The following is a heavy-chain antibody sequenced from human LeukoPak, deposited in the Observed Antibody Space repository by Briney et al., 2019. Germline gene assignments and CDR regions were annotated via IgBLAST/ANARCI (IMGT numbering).Heavy chain of an antibody. CDR1: GGSFSGYY. V-gene: IGHV4-34*01. CDR2: INHSGST. D-gene: IGHD3-10*01. Sequence: KPSETLSLTCAVYGGSFSGYYWSWIRQPPGKGLEWIGEINHSGSTNYNPSLKSRVTISVVTSKNQFSLKLSSVTAADTAVYYCARGLSGSYYNRDYWGQGTLVTVSS. J-gene: IGHJ4*02. CDR3: ARGLSGSYYNRDY.